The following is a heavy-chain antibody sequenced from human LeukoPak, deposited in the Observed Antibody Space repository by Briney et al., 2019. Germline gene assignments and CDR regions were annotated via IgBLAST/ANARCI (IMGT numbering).Heavy chain of an antibody. CDR3: ARQTSGSYPY. CDR1: GYNYNSYW. V-gene: IGHV5-51*01. CDR2: IYPGDSET. J-gene: IGHJ4*01. D-gene: IGHD1-26*01. Sequence: GESLKISCQASGYNYNSYWIGWVRQMPGKGLEWMGIIYPGDSETRYSPSFQGQVTISADRSINTAYLRWASLKASDTGIYYCARQTSGSYPYWGHGTLVTVSS.